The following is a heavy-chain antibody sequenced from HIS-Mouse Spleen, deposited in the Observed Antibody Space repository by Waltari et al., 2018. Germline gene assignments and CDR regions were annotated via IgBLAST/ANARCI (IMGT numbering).Heavy chain of an antibody. V-gene: IGHV4-39*07. J-gene: IGHJ2*01. CDR2: IYYSGST. CDR3: AREIPYSSSWYDWYFDL. D-gene: IGHD6-13*01. CDR1: VGSISSSSNY. Sequence: QLQLQESGPGLVKPSEALSLTFTAPVGSISSSSNYWGRIQQPPGKGLEWIGSIYYSGSTYYNPSLKSRVTISVDTSKNQFSLKLSSVTAADTAVYYCAREIPYSSSWYDWYFDLWGRGTLVTVSS.